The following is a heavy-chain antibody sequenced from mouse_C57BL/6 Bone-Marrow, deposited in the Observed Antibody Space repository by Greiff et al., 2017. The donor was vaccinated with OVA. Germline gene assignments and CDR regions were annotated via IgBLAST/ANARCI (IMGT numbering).Heavy chain of an antibody. CDR1: GYTFTSYW. J-gene: IGHJ4*01. D-gene: IGHD2-2*01. CDR3: TAGYDEGYAMDY. V-gene: IGHV1-5*01. CDR2: IYPGNSDT. Sequence: VQLKESGTVLARPGASVKMSCKTSGYTFTSYWMHWVKQRPGQGLEWIGAIYPGNSDTSYNQKFKGKAKLTAVTSASTAYMELSSLTNEDSAVYYSTAGYDEGYAMDYWGQGTSVTVSS.